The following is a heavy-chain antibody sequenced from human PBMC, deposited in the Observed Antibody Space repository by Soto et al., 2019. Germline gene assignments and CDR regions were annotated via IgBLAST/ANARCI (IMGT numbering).Heavy chain of an antibody. CDR2: IYYSGST. CDR3: ARDVTLYSSPSFMGRGGMDV. J-gene: IGHJ6*02. Sequence: SETLSLTCTVSGGSISSYYWSWIRQPPGKGLEWIGYIYYSGSTNYNPSLKSRVTISVDTSKNQFSLKLSSVTAADTAVYYCARDVTLYSSPSFMGRGGMDVWGQGTTVTVSS. V-gene: IGHV4-59*01. CDR1: GGSISSYY. D-gene: IGHD6-6*01.